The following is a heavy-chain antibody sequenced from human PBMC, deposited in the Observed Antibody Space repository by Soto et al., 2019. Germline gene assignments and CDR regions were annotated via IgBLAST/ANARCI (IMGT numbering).Heavy chain of an antibody. J-gene: IGHJ6*02. CDR3: AQFIGVRFLEWPNPPVMDV. V-gene: IGHV3-21*01. D-gene: IGHD3-3*01. CDR1: GFTFSSYS. Sequence: GGSLSLSCAASGFTFSSYSMNWVRQAPGKGLEWVSSISSSSSYIYYADSVKGRFTISRDNAKNSLYLQMNSLRAEDTAVYYCAQFIGVRFLEWPNPPVMDVWGQGTTVTVSS. CDR2: ISSSSSYI.